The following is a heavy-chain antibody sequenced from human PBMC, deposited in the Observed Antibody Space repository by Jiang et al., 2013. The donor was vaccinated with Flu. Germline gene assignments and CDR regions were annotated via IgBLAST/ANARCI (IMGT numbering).Heavy chain of an antibody. Sequence: GPGLVKPSETLSLTCTVSGGSISSSSYYWGWIRQPPGKGLEWIGSIYYSGSTYYNPSLKSRVTISVDTSKNQFSLKLSSVTAADTAAYYCARLPFGAIRGPKSPDYWGQGTLVTVSS. V-gene: IGHV4-39*01. J-gene: IGHJ4*02. CDR3: ARLPFGAIRGPKSPDY. D-gene: IGHD3-10*01. CDR2: IYYSGST. CDR1: GGSISSSSYY.